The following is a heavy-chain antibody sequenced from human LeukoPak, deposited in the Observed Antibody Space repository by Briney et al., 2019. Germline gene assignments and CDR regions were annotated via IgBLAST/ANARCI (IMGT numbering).Heavy chain of an antibody. D-gene: IGHD3-9*01. V-gene: IGHV2-5*02. CDR1: GGSISSSSYY. CDR3: AHIRDYLTGYYFDY. Sequence: TLSLTCTVSGGSISSSSYYWGWIRQPPGKALEWLALIHWDDDKRYSPSLKSRLTITKDSSKNQVVLTMTNMDPVDTATYYCAHIRDYLTGYYFDYWGQGTLVTVSS. J-gene: IGHJ4*02. CDR2: IHWDDDK.